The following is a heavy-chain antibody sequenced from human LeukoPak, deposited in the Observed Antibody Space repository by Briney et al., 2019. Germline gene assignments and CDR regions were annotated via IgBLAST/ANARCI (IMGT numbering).Heavy chain of an antibody. D-gene: IGHD6-13*01. J-gene: IGHJ4*02. CDR2: ISQSVNT. V-gene: IGHV4-4*02. CDR1: GGSITSSNW. Sequence: SETLSLTGAVSGGSITSSNWWSWVRQPPGKGLEWIGEISQSVNTNYNPSLKSRVTISVDKSKNQLSLRLSSVSAADTAVYYCARDPHSDSSSWYGDYWGQGALVTVYS. CDR3: ARDPHSDSSSWYGDY.